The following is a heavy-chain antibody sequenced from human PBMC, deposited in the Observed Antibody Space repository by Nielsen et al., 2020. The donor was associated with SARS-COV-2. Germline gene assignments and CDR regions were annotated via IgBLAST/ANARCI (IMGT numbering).Heavy chain of an antibody. D-gene: IGHD6-19*01. CDR2: ITRSSDYI. CDR3: ARESVTGTDAFDI. Sequence: GESLKTPCAAPGFTFSDYYISLIRPPPGKGLEWVSYITRSSDYIDYVDSVKGRFTISRDNAENSLSLQMNSLRAEDTAVYYCARESVTGTDAFDIWGQGTVVTVSS. CDR1: GFTFSDYY. J-gene: IGHJ3*02. V-gene: IGHV3-11*06.